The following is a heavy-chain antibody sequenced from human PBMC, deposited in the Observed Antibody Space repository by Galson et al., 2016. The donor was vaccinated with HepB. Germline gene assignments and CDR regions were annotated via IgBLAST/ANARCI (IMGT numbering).Heavy chain of an antibody. CDR1: GFILSSYW. D-gene: IGHD1-26*01. CDR3: ARDPAGAHDY. J-gene: IGHJ4*02. Sequence: SLRLSCAASGFILSSYWMHWVRQAPGKGLQWVSRINDNDGSFTDYADSVRGRFTIPRDNSKNILYLQMNSLRADDTAVYYCARDPAGAHDYWGQGTRVTVSS. V-gene: IGHV3-74*01. CDR2: INDNDGSFT.